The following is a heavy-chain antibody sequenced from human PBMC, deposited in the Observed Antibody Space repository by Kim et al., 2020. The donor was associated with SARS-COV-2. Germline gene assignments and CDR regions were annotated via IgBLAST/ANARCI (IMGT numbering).Heavy chain of an antibody. CDR3: AKSLGFGQRGYFDY. D-gene: IGHD3-10*01. Sequence: ADSVKGRFTNSRDNAKNSLCLQMNSRRAEDTALYYCAKSLGFGQRGYFDYWGQGTLVTVSS. J-gene: IGHJ4*02. V-gene: IGHV3-9*01.